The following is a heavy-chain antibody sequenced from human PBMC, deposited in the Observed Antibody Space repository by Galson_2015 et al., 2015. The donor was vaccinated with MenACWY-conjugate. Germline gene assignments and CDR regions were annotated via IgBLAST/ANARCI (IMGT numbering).Heavy chain of an antibody. CDR2: ITGTSTYI. J-gene: IGHJ6*04. D-gene: IGHD2/OR15-2a*01. V-gene: IGHV3-21*01. CDR3: ARGANIYFYLMDV. Sequence: SLRLSCAVSGFSFSTSGMTWVRQAPGKGLEWVSSITGTSTYIHYADSVKGRFTISRDNAQNSVYLQMNSLRAEDTAVYFCARGANIYFYLMDVWGKGTTVTVSS. CDR1: GFSFSTSG.